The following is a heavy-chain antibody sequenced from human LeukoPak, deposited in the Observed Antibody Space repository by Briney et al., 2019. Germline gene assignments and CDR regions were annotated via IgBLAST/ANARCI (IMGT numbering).Heavy chain of an antibody. Sequence: GGSLRLSCAASGFTFSNYWMSWVRQAPGKGLKWLANINQDGSEIYYVDSVKGRFTISRDNGKNSLYLQINSLRADDTAVYYCARDQGSMIVERTTNWYFDLWGRGTLVTVSS. CDR1: GFTFSNYW. D-gene: IGHD3-22*01. CDR3: ARDQGSMIVERTTNWYFDL. CDR2: INQDGSEI. V-gene: IGHV3-7*01. J-gene: IGHJ2*01.